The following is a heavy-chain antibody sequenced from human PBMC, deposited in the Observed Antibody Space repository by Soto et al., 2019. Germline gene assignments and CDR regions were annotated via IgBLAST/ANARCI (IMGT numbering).Heavy chain of an antibody. CDR1: SGSISSYF. V-gene: IGHV4-59*01. Sequence: SETLSLTCTVSSGSISSYFWSWIRQPPGKGLEWIGYIYYSGSTNYNPSLKSRVTISVDTSKNQFSLKLSSVTAADTAVYYCARSGTAMVLVDYWGQGTLVTVSS. CDR2: IYYSGST. CDR3: ARSGTAMVLVDY. J-gene: IGHJ4*02. D-gene: IGHD5-18*01.